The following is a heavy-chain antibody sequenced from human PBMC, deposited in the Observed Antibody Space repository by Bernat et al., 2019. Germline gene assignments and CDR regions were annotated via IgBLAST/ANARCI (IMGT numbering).Heavy chain of an antibody. CDR3: AAGYCSGGSCYSRAY. J-gene: IGHJ4*02. Sequence: EVQLVESGGGLVQPGGSLRLSCAASGFTFSSYEMNWVRQAPGKGLEWVSYISSSGSTIYYADSVKGRFTIYRDNAKNSLYLQMNSLRAEDTAVYYCAAGYCSGGSCYSRAYWGQGTLVTVSS. D-gene: IGHD2-15*01. CDR2: ISSSGSTI. CDR1: GFTFSSYE. V-gene: IGHV3-48*03.